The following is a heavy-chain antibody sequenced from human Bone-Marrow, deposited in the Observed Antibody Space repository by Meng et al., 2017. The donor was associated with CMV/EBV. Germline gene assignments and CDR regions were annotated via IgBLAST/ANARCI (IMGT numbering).Heavy chain of an antibody. Sequence: GESLKISCAASGFTFRTYSLNWVRQAPGKGLEWVSFISGSSSYIDYADSVKGRFTISRDNAKNSLYLQMNSLRAEDTAVYYCARDVLRYCSSVTCYPYGMDFWGQGTTVTVSS. CDR3: ARDVLRYCSSVTCYPYGMDF. V-gene: IGHV3-21*01. CDR2: ISGSSSYI. D-gene: IGHD2-15*01. CDR1: GFTFRTYS. J-gene: IGHJ6*02.